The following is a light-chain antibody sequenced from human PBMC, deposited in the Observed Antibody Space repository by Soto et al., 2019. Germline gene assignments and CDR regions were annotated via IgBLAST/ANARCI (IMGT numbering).Light chain of an antibody. Sequence: DIQMTQSPSTLSASVGDRVTITCRASQNIKNWLAWYQQRPGQAPKLLISEGSSLESGVPSTFSGTASGTEFTLTISSLQPDDFATYYCQQANSFPITFGQGTRLVIK. V-gene: IGKV1-5*01. CDR3: QQANSFPIT. CDR2: EGS. CDR1: QNIKNW. J-gene: IGKJ5*01.